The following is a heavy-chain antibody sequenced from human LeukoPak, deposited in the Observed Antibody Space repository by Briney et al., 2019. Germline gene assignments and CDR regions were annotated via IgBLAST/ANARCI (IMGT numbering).Heavy chain of an antibody. CDR2: GHYSGNT. CDR1: GTSITSYY. J-gene: IGHJ5*02. Sequence: SETLSLTCTVSGTSITSYYWNWIRQAPGQGPEWIGYGHYSGNTKYNPPLKSRVSISVDTSNNQFSLNVNSVTAADTAVYYCARGGASSKWFDPWGQGTLVTVSS. CDR3: ARGGASSKWFDP. V-gene: IGHV4-59*01. D-gene: IGHD6-13*01.